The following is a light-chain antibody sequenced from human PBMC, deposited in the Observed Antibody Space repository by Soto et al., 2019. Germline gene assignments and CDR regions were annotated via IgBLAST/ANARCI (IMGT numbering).Light chain of an antibody. CDR2: AAS. V-gene: IGKV1-39*01. Sequence: DIQMTQSPSSLSASVGDRVTITCRASQSISTYLNWYQQKPGKAPKLLFYAASGLESGVPSRFSGSGSGTDFTLTISSLQPGDFATYYCQQSYSTPRTFGQGTKVEFK. J-gene: IGKJ1*01. CDR3: QQSYSTPRT. CDR1: QSISTY.